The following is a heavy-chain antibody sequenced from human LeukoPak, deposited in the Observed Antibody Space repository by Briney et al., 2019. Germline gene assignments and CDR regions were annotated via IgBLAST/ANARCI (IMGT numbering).Heavy chain of an antibody. V-gene: IGHV3-30*18. Sequence: GGSLRLSCAASGFTFSSYGMHWVRQAPGKGLEWVAVISYDGSNKYYADSVKGRFTISRDNSKNTLYLQMNSLRAEDTAVYYCAKGNTIFGVVIPLDYWGQGTLVTVSS. CDR2: ISYDGSNK. CDR1: GFTFSSYG. J-gene: IGHJ4*02. D-gene: IGHD3-3*01. CDR3: AKGNTIFGVVIPLDY.